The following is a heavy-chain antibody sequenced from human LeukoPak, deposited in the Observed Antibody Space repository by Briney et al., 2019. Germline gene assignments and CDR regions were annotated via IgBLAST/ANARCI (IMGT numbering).Heavy chain of an antibody. V-gene: IGHV3-21*01. Sequence: GGSLRLSCAASGFTFSSYSMNWVRQAPGKGLEWVSSISSSSSYIYYADSVKGRFTISRDNAKNSLYLQMNSLRAEDTAVYSCARDDSGSYSYWFAPWGQGPLVTVSS. D-gene: IGHD1-26*01. CDR2: ISSSSSYI. CDR3: ARDDSGSYSYWFAP. J-gene: IGHJ5*02. CDR1: GFTFSSYS.